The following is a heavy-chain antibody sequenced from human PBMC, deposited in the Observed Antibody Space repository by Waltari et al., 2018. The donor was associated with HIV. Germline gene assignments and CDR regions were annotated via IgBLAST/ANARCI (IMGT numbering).Heavy chain of an antibody. Sequence: VQLLASGGGLVQPGGSLRLSCAASGFRFSEYAMSWVRQAPGKGPEWIAGISDSGRSTYYTDSVRGRFTISRDGSKSTVYLQMNGLRVDDTAVYYCAARGFSRWGRGTLVTVSS. V-gene: IGHV3-23*01. CDR2: ISDSGRST. CDR3: AARGFSR. J-gene: IGHJ2*01. D-gene: IGHD6-25*01. CDR1: GFRFSEYA.